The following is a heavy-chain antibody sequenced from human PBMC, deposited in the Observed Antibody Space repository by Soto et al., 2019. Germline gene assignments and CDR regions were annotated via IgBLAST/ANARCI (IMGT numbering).Heavy chain of an antibody. J-gene: IGHJ4*02. CDR1: GYTFTSYD. V-gene: IGHV1-8*01. CDR3: VGQGLWTKSNLDY. Sequence: GASVKVSCKASGYTFTSYDINWVRQATGQGLEWMGWMNPNSGNTGYAQKFQGRVTMTRNTSISTAYMELSSLRSEDTAVYYCVGQGLWTKSNLDYWGQGTLVTVSS. D-gene: IGHD5-18*01. CDR2: MNPNSGNT.